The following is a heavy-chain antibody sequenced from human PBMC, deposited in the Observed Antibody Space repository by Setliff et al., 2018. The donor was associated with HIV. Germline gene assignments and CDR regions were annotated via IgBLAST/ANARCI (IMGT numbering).Heavy chain of an antibody. V-gene: IGHV1-3*01. J-gene: IGHJ4*02. D-gene: IGHD1-26*01. CDR2: INAGNGHT. CDR3: ARVSGLSGELLYFDY. Sequence: ASVKVSCKASGYTFTSYALHWVRQAPGQRLEWMGWINAGNGHTKYSQKFQDRVSITRDTSASTAYMELSSLRSEDTAVYYCARVSGLSGELLYFDYWGLGTLVTVSS. CDR1: GYTFTSYA.